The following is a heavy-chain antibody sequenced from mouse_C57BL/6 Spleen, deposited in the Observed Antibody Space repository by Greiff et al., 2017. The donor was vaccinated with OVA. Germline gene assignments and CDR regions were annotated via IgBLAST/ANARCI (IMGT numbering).Heavy chain of an antibody. CDR1: GYTFTDYE. D-gene: IGHD1-1*01. CDR2: IDPETGGT. CDR3: TRTVLDY. J-gene: IGHJ2*01. V-gene: IGHV1-15*01. Sequence: VQLQESGAELVRPGASVTLSCKASGYTFTDYEMHWVKQTPVHGLEWIGAIDPETGGTAYNQKFKGKAILTADKSSSTAYMELRSLTSEDSAVYYCTRTVLDYWGQGTTLTVSS.